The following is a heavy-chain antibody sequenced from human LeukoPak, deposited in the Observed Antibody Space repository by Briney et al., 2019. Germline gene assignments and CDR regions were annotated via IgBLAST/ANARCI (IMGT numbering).Heavy chain of an antibody. CDR1: GGSFSGYY. CDR3: ARYRVFGRPYYFDY. V-gene: IGHV4-34*01. Sequence: PSETLSLTCAVYGGSFSGYYWSWIRQPPGKGLEWIGEINHSGSTNYNPSLKSRVTISVDTSKNQFSLKLSSVTAADTAVYYCARYRVFGRPYYFDYWGQGTLVTVSS. J-gene: IGHJ4*02. CDR2: INHSGST. D-gene: IGHD3-16*01.